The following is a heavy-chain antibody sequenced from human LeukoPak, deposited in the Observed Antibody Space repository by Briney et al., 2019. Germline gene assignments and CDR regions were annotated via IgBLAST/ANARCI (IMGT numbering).Heavy chain of an antibody. CDR1: GYSFITYW. CDR2: IYPGDSDT. D-gene: IGHD2-2*01. Sequence: GESLKISCRGSGYSFITYWIGWVRQMPGKGLEWMGIIYPGDSDTRYSPSFQGQVTMSADKSINTAYLQWSSLKASDTAIYYCARRQGCSSTSCPPDYWGQGTLVTVSS. CDR3: ARRQGCSSTSCPPDY. J-gene: IGHJ4*02. V-gene: IGHV5-51*01.